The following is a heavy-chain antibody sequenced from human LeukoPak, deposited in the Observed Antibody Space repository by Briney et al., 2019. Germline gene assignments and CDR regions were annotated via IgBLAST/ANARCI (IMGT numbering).Heavy chain of an antibody. CDR1: GFTFSSYW. CDR3: AREEMAASSGIRSDV. D-gene: IGHD6-13*01. CDR2: INSDGSST. Sequence: GGSLRLSCAASGFTFSSYWIHWVRQAPGKGLVWVSRINSDGSSTTYADSVKGRFTISRDNAKNSLYLQMNSLRAEDTAVYYCAREEMAASSGIRSDVWGKGTTVTVSS. V-gene: IGHV3-74*01. J-gene: IGHJ6*04.